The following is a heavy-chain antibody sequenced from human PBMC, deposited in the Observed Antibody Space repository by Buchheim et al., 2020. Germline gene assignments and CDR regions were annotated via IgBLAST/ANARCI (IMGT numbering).Heavy chain of an antibody. D-gene: IGHD3-10*01. CDR3: ANLWGQRGGY. V-gene: IGHV3-30-3*01. Sequence: QVQLVESGGGVVQPGRSLRLSCAASGFTFSSYAMHWVRQAPGKGLEWVAVISYDGSNKYYADSVKGRFTISRDNSKNTLYLQMNSLRAEDTAVYYCANLWGQRGGYWGQGTL. CDR1: GFTFSSYA. J-gene: IGHJ4*02. CDR2: ISYDGSNK.